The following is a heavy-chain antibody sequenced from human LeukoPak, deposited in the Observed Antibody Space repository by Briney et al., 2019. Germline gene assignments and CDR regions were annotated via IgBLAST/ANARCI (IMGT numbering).Heavy chain of an antibody. V-gene: IGHV3-23*01. CDR3: ASYSSGWSAADY. Sequence: GGSLRLSCAASGFTFSSYAMSWVRQAPGKGLEWVSAISGSGGSTYYADSVKGRFTISRDNSKNPLYLQMNSLRAEDTAVYYCASYSSGWSAADYWGQGALVTVSS. J-gene: IGHJ4*02. CDR1: GFTFSSYA. CDR2: ISGSGGST. D-gene: IGHD6-19*01.